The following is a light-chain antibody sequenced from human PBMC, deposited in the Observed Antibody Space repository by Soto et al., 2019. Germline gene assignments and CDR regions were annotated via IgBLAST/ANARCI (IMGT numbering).Light chain of an antibody. CDR2: GVS. CDR1: QSVSSD. CDR3: QQYNQWPLT. V-gene: IGKV3-15*01. Sequence: EIVMTQSPATLSVSPGERATLSCRASQSVSSDLAWYQQRPGQAPRLLIYGVSTKATGIPARFSGGGSGTDFTLTISSLQSEDVAVYYCQQYNQWPLTFGGGTQVEIK. J-gene: IGKJ4*01.